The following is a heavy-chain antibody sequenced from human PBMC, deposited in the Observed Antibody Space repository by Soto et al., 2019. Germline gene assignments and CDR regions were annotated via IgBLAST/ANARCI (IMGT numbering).Heavy chain of an antibody. CDR2: IYYSGST. CDR1: GGSVSSGSYY. Sequence: SETLSLTCTVSGGSVSSGSYYWSWIRQPPGKGLEWIGYIYYSGSTNYNPSLKSRVTISVDTSKNQFSLKLSSVTAADTAVYYCARYDPLLIREFDPCDKEDVVTVSA. V-gene: IGHV4-61*01. J-gene: IGHJ5*02. CDR3: ARYDPLLIREFDP. D-gene: IGHD3-16*01.